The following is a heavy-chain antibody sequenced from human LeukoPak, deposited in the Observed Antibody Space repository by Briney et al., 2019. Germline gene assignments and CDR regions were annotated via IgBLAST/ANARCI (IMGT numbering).Heavy chain of an antibody. CDR3: ARGSHGVGPDY. CDR2: INQGGNT. Sequence: SETLSLTCAVYGGSFSGYYWSWIRQPPGKGLEWIGEINQGGNTNYNPSLKGQVTISVDTSRNQFSLNLNSVTAADTAMYSCARGSHGVGPDYWGQGTLVTVSS. CDR1: GGSFSGYY. D-gene: IGHD1-26*01. V-gene: IGHV4-34*01. J-gene: IGHJ4*02.